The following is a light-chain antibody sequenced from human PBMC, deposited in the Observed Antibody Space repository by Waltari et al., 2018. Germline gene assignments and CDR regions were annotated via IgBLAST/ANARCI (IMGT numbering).Light chain of an antibody. Sequence: EVVLTQSPATLSLSPGEGATLSCRASQSVGTYLAWFQQKPGQPPRLLIYDASNRATGIPPRFSGRGSGTYFTLTSSYLEPEDFAVYYCQQRSDWLYTFGQGTKLEMK. CDR2: DAS. J-gene: IGKJ2*01. CDR1: QSVGTY. CDR3: QQRSDWLYT. V-gene: IGKV3-11*01.